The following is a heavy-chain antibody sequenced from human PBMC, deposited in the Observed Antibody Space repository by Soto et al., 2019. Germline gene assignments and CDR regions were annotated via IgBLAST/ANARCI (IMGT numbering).Heavy chain of an antibody. J-gene: IGHJ6*03. CDR3: AKDSSLQYMDV. CDR1: GFTFSSYG. V-gene: IGHV3-30*18. CDR2: ISYDGSNK. D-gene: IGHD2-15*01. Sequence: GGSLRLSCAASGFTFSSYGMHWVRQAPGKGLEWVAVISYDGSNKYYADSVKGRFTISRDNSKNTLYLQMNSLRAEDTAVYYCAKDSSLQYMDVWGKGTTVTVSS.